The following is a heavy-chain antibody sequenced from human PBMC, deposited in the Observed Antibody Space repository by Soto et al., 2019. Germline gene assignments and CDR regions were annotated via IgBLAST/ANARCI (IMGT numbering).Heavy chain of an antibody. CDR2: VYYTGST. CDR1: GGSISCSY. D-gene: IGHD6-19*01. V-gene: IGHV4-59*01. J-gene: IGHJ4*02. Sequence: ETLSLTCSVSGGSISCSYWSWIRQSPGKGLEWLGYVYYTGSTNYSPSLRSRVSISVDTSKNEFSLRLSSVTAADTAVYFCARSVAVPGAHIDYWGQGTQVTV. CDR3: ARSVAVPGAHIDY.